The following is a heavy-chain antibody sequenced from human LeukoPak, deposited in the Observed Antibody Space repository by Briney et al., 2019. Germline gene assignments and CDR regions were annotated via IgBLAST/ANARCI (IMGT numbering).Heavy chain of an antibody. CDR1: GFTFSSYW. J-gene: IGHJ4*02. CDR3: VRDWDSSEDREFDY. Sequence: PGGSLRLSCAASGFTFSSYWMSWVRQAPGKGLEWVANIKQDGSEKYYVDPVKGRFTISRDNAKNSLYLQMNSPRAEDTAVYYCVRDWDSSEDREFDYWGQGTLVTVSS. V-gene: IGHV3-7*01. CDR2: IKQDGSEK. D-gene: IGHD3-22*01.